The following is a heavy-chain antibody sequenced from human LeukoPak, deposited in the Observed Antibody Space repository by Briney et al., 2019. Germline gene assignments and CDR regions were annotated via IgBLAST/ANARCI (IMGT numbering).Heavy chain of an antibody. V-gene: IGHV1-69*01. CDR2: IIAIFGTA. CDR1: AGTFSSYA. Sequence: ASVTVSFKASAGTFSSYAISWVREAPGQGLEWVGGIIAIFGTANYAQKFQGRVTISANESTSTAYVELSSLRSEDTAVYFCARDKDSPRWFDPWGQGTLVTVSS. CDR3: ARDKDSPRWFDP. J-gene: IGHJ5*02.